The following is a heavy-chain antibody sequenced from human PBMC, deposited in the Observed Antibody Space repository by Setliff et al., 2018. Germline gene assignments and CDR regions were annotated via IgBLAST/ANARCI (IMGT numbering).Heavy chain of an antibody. CDR3: ARYNSSAACFDL. CDR1: GDSITSGSVY. D-gene: IGHD1-20*01. Sequence: LSLTCTVSGDSITSGSVYWSWIRQPAGKGLEWIGRIFPTGTTNYNPDLKSRVTMSVDTSKKRFSLMLRSVTAADTAIYYCARYNSSAACFDLWGPGTLVTVSS. J-gene: IGHJ5*02. V-gene: IGHV4-61*02. CDR2: IFPTGTT.